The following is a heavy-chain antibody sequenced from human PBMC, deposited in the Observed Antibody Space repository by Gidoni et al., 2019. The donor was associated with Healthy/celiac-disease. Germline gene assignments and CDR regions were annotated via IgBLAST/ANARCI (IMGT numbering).Heavy chain of an antibody. J-gene: IGHJ4*02. V-gene: IGHV4-34*01. D-gene: IGHD3-9*01. CDR2: INHSGST. Sequence: QVQLQQWGAGLSMPSETLSLTCHVYGGSFSGYYWSGIRQPPGKGLEWIGEINHSGSTNYTPSLKGRVTIAVDTSKNQFSLKLSSVTAADTAVYYCARGPSGILTGYYRWGQGTLVTVSS. CDR3: ARGPSGILTGYYR. CDR1: GGSFSGYY.